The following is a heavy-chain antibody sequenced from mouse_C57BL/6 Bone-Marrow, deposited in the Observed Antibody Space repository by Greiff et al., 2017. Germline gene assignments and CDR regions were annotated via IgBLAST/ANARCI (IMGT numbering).Heavy chain of an antibody. CDR3: ARSSYYYYDGAWFAY. J-gene: IGHJ3*01. D-gene: IGHD2-4*01. Sequence: VQLQQSGAELVKPGASVKLSCTASGFNIKDYYMHWVKQRTEQGLEWIGRIDPADGYTKYAPQFQGKATFTADTSSNTAYMQLSSLTSEDTAVYYCARSSYYYYDGAWFAYWGQGTLVTVSA. CDR1: GFNIKDYY. CDR2: IDPADGYT. V-gene: IGHV14-2*01.